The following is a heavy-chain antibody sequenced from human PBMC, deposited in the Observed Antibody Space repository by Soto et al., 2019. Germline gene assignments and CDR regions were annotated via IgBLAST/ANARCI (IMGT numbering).Heavy chain of an antibody. CDR2: INPHIGHA. CDR3: ARAPSRGSSLGLEE. J-gene: IGHJ4*02. D-gene: IGHD3-10*01. Sequence: DSVNVSCKASGHSFTAFPMPWARQAPGLGLAWMGTINPHIGHANIAQRFQGRVALNWETATSRVYRELSGLRSDDTAVYYWARAPSRGSSLGLEEWGGGSPGTVSS. CDR1: GHSFTAFP. V-gene: IGHV1-46*01.